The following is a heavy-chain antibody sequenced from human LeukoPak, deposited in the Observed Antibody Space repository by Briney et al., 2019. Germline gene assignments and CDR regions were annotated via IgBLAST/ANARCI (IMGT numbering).Heavy chain of an antibody. Sequence: GGSLRLSCAASGFTFSTYAMNWVRQAPGKGLEWVSGIGGGDDDRYYADSVKGWFTISRDNSKSTLFLQMNSLRAEDTAIYYCAKDAFNMNGIWDAFDIWGQGTMITVSS. J-gene: IGHJ3*02. CDR3: AKDAFNMNGIWDAFDI. CDR2: IGGGDDDR. D-gene: IGHD3-22*01. V-gene: IGHV3-23*01. CDR1: GFTFSTYA.